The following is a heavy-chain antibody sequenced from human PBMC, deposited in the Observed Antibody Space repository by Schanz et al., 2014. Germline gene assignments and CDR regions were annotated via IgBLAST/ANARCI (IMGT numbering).Heavy chain of an antibody. CDR2: INSDGSTT. J-gene: IGHJ6*02. Sequence: VQLVESGGGVVQPGRSLRHSCAASRFTFSFYAMHWVRQAPGKGLVWVSRINSDGSTTIYADSVKGRFTISRDNAKNTLYLQMNSLSAEDTAVYYCARPLGPNYYYYGLDVWGQGTTVTVSS. CDR1: RFTFSFYA. CDR3: ARPLGPNYYYYGLDV. V-gene: IGHV3-74*02.